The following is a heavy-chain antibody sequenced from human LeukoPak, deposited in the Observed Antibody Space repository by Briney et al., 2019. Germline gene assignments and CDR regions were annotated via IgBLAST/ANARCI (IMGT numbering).Heavy chain of an antibody. V-gene: IGHV1-18*01. CDR1: GGTFSSYA. Sequence: ASVKVSCKASGGTFSSYAISWVRQAPGQGLEWMGWISAYNGNTNYAQKLQGRVTMTTDTSTSTAYMELRSLRSDDTAVYYCARELFHYFDYWGQGTLVTVSS. CDR2: ISAYNGNT. D-gene: IGHD2-21*01. CDR3: ARELFHYFDY. J-gene: IGHJ4*02.